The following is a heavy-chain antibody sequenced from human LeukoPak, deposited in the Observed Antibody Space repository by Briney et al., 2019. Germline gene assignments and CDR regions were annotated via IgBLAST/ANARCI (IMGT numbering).Heavy chain of an antibody. CDR3: AELGITMIGGV. CDR2: ISSSGSTI. J-gene: IGHJ6*04. Sequence: PGGSLRLSCTVSGFTVSSNSMSWVRQDPGKGLEWVSYISSSGSTIYYADSVKGRFTISRGNAKNSLYLQMNSLRAEDTAVYYCAELGITMIGGVWGKGTTVTISS. V-gene: IGHV3-48*04. D-gene: IGHD3-10*02. CDR1: GFTVSSNS.